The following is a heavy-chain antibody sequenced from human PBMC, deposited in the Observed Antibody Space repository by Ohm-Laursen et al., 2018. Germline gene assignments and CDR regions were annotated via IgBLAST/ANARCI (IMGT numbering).Heavy chain of an antibody. CDR3: ASNADTTGFDY. J-gene: IGHJ4*02. CDR2: ISWNSGSI. D-gene: IGHD1-14*01. V-gene: IGHV3-9*01. CDR1: GFTFADYA. Sequence: SLRLSCTASGFTFADYAMHWVRQAPGKGLEWVSGISWNSGSIGYADSVKGRFTISRDNAKNSLYLQMNSLRAEDTALYYCASNADTTGFDYWGQGTLVTVSS.